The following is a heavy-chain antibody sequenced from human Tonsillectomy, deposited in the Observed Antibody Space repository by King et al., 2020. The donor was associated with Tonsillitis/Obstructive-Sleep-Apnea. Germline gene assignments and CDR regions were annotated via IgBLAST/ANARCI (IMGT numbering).Heavy chain of an antibody. D-gene: IGHD3-22*01. V-gene: IGHV1-18*01. CDR1: GYTFTSYG. Sequence: VQLVESGAEVKKPGASVKVSCKASGYTFTSYGISWVRQAPGQGLEWMGWISAYNGDTNYAQNLQGRVTMTTDTSTSTAYMELGSLRSDDTALYYCARVNYDSSGYYEGFDYWGQGTLVTVSS. J-gene: IGHJ4*02. CDR2: ISAYNGDT. CDR3: ARVNYDSSGYYEGFDY.